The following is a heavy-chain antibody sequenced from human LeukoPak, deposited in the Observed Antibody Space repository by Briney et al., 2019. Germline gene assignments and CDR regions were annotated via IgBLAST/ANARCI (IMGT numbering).Heavy chain of an antibody. CDR3: ARQIRYTYDPNWFHP. Sequence: PSETLSLTCSVSGDSIAATSYYWAWIRQPPGKGLEWIGSIYYGGNINYDPSLQSRVTISIDTSKNQFSPSLTSVTAADTAVYFCARQIRYTYDPNWFHPWGQGTLVTVSS. CDR1: GDSIAATSYY. V-gene: IGHV4-39*01. D-gene: IGHD5-12*01. CDR2: IYYGGNI. J-gene: IGHJ5*02.